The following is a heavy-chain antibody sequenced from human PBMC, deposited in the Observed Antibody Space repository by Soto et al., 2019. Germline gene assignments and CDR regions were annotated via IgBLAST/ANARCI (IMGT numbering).Heavy chain of an antibody. CDR1: GGSIISYY. Sequence: QVQLQESGPGRVKPSETLSVTCTVSGGSIISYYWSWIRQSPGRGLEWIGYIYDSGSTKYNPSLKSRVTISVDTSKNQFSLKLSSVTAADTAVYYCARGRGDTAMAWYYWGQGTLVTVSS. CDR3: ARGRGDTAMAWYY. J-gene: IGHJ4*02. CDR2: IYDSGST. V-gene: IGHV4-59*13. D-gene: IGHD5-18*01.